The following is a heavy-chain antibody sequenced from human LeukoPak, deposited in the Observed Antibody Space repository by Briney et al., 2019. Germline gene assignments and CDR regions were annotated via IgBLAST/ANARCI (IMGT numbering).Heavy chain of an antibody. CDR3: ARELNYDSSGYYFDY. D-gene: IGHD3-22*01. V-gene: IGHV1-2*06. CDR2: LNPNSGGT. J-gene: IGHJ4*02. CDR1: RYTPTDYF. Sequence: ASLKVSCKASRYTPTDYFMHRVRPAPGQGLERMGQLNPNSGGTNYAQKIQGRVTMTWETSISTACMELSRLRSDDTAVSYCARELNYDSSGYYFDYWGEGTLVTVSS.